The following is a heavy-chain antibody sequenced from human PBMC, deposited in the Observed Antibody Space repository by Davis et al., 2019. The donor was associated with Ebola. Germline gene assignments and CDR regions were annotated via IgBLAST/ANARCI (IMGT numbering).Heavy chain of an antibody. Sequence: ASVKVSCKTSGYTLTSYYMHWVRQAPGQGLEWMGIIDPRSGNTNYAQKFQGRVTLTTDTSTSTAYMEVRSLRSDDSAVYYCARGSFGDYMFDHWGQGTLVTVS. V-gene: IGHV1-46*01. D-gene: IGHD4-17*01. CDR2: IDPRSGNT. CDR3: ARGSFGDYMFDH. J-gene: IGHJ4*02. CDR1: GYTLTSYY.